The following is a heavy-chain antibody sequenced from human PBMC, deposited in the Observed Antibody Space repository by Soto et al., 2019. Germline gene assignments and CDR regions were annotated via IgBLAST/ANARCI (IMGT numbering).Heavy chain of an antibody. CDR1: GFTFSSYG. CDR3: ARDRFGLAAGDFDL. J-gene: IGHJ4*02. CDR2: ISSGRPDI. D-gene: IGHD6-19*01. Sequence: GGSLRLSCAASGFTFSSYGMHWVRQAPGTGLEWASSISSGRPDIFYADSVRGRFTISRDDAKKSLFLQMNSRRADATAVYYCARDRFGLAAGDFDLLGQGTLVTVSS. V-gene: IGHV3-21*01.